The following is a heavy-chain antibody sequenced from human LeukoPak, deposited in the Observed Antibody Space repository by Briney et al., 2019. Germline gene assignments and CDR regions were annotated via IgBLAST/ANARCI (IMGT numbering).Heavy chain of an antibody. CDR1: GFTFSSYG. J-gene: IGHJ4*02. CDR3: AKRVGSYKYYFDY. Sequence: QPGGSLRLSCAASGFTFSSYGMHWVRQAPGKGLEWVAVISYDGSNKYYADSVKGRFTISRDNSKNTLYLQMNSLRAEDTAVYYCAKRVGSYKYYFDYWGQGTLVTVSS. V-gene: IGHV3-30*19. D-gene: IGHD5-24*01. CDR2: ISYDGSNK.